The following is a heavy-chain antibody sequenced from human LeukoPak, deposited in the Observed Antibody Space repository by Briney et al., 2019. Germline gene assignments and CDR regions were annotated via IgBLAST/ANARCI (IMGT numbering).Heavy chain of an antibody. V-gene: IGHV3-33*06. CDR2: IWYDGSNK. D-gene: IGHD6-19*01. J-gene: IGHJ3*02. CDR3: AKDRSIAVAGPDAFDI. Sequence: GGSLRLSCAASGFTFSSYGMHWVRQAPGKGLEWVAVIWYDGSNKYYADSVKGRFTISRDNSKNTLYLQMNSLRAEDTAVYYCAKDRSIAVAGPDAFDIWGQGTMVTVSS. CDR1: GFTFSSYG.